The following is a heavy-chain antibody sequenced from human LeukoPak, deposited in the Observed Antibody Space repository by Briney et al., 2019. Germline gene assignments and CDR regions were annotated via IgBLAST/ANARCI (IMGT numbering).Heavy chain of an antibody. D-gene: IGHD6-13*01. Sequence: ASVKVSCKASGYTFTGHYIHWARQAPGQGLEWMGINNPSGGSTSYAQKFQGRVTVTRDTSTNTVYMELTSLKSEDTAMYYCARGAAGYIITWYYFDYWGQGTLVTVSS. CDR1: GYTFTGHY. CDR2: NNPSGGST. J-gene: IGHJ4*02. CDR3: ARGAAGYIITWYYFDY. V-gene: IGHV1-46*01.